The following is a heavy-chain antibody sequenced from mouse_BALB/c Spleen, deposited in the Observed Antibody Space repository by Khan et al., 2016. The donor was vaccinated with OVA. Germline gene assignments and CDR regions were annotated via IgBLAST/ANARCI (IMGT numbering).Heavy chain of an antibody. J-gene: IGHJ2*01. CDR1: GYSITSGYA. CDR3: ARGNDYGYYFDY. V-gene: IGHV3-2*02. D-gene: IGHD1-1*01. CDR2: ISYSGVT. Sequence: EVQLQESGPGLVKPSQSLSLTCTVTGYSITSGYAWNWIRQFPGNKLEWMGYISYSGVTSYTPSLKSRISITRDTSKNQFFLQLNSVTTEDTATYYGARGNDYGYYFDYWGQGTTLTVSS.